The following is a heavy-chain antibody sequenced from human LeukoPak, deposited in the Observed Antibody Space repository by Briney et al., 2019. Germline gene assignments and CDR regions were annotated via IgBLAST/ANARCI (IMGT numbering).Heavy chain of an antibody. J-gene: IGHJ4*02. V-gene: IGHV4-4*07. CDR2: TYTSGSI. CDR1: GGSISSYY. Sequence: SETLSLTCTVSGGSISSYYWSWIRQPAGKGLEWIGRTYTSGSINYNPSLKSRVTMSVDTSKNQFSLKLNSATAADTAVYYCVRGGYYYGPSDWGQGTLVTVSS. CDR3: VRGGYYYGPSD. D-gene: IGHD3-10*01.